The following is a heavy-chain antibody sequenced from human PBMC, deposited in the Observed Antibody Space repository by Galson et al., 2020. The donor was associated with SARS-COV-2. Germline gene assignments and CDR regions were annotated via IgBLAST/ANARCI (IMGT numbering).Heavy chain of an antibody. Sequence: LSLTCAASGFTFSSYGMHWVRQAPGKGLEWVAVISYDGSNKYYADSVKGRFTISRDNSKNTLYLQMNSLRAEDTAVYYCARDSEYYDILTGYLASSKKYYYYYGMDVWGQGTTVTVSS. V-gene: IGHV3-30*03. CDR2: ISYDGSNK. CDR3: ARDSEYYDILTGYLASSKKYYYYYGMDV. J-gene: IGHJ6*02. D-gene: IGHD3-9*01. CDR1: GFTFSSYG.